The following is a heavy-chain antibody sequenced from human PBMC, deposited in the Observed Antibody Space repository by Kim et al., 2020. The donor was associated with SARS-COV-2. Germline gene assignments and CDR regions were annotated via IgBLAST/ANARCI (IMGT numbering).Heavy chain of an antibody. D-gene: IGHD3-9*01. CDR2: INSDGSST. CDR1: GFTFSSYW. CDR3: ARDRDDILTGYYGYYYGMDV. V-gene: IGHV3-74*01. J-gene: IGHJ6*02. Sequence: GGSLRLSCAASGFTFSSYWMHWVRQAPGKGLVWVSRINSDGSSTSYADSVKGRFTISRDNAKNTLYLQMNSLRAEDTAVYYCARDRDDILTGYYGYYYGMDVWGQGTTVTVSS.